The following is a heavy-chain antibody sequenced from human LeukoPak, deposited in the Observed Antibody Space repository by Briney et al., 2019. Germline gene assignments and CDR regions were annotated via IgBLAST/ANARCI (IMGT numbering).Heavy chain of an antibody. CDR3: ARPRRGSSGWYGYFQH. CDR2: INHSGST. CDR1: GGSFSGYY. Sequence: SETLSLTCAVYGGSFSGYYWSWIRQPPGKGLEWIGEINHSGSTNYNTSLKSRVTISVDTTKNQFSLKLSSVTAADTAVYYCARPRRGSSGWYGYFQHWGQGTLVTVSS. D-gene: IGHD6-19*01. V-gene: IGHV4-34*01. J-gene: IGHJ1*01.